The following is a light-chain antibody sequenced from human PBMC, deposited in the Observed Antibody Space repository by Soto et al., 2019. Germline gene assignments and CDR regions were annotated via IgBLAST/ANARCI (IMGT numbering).Light chain of an antibody. Sequence: EIVMTQSPATLSVSPGERAALSCRASQNIYSNVAWYQQRPGQAPRLLIYRASTRATGIPARFSGSGSGTEFTLTISSLQSEDFTVYSCLQYHNLWAFGQGTKVDIK. CDR3: LQYHNLWA. V-gene: IGKV3-15*01. CDR2: RAS. CDR1: QNIYSN. J-gene: IGKJ1*01.